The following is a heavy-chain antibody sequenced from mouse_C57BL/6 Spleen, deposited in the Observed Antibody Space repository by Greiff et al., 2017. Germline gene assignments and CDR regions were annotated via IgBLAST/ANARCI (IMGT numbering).Heavy chain of an antibody. D-gene: IGHD1-1*01. V-gene: IGHV1-52*01. CDR2: IDPSDSET. Sequence: QVQLKQPGAELVRPGSSVKLSCKASGYTFTSYWMHWVKQRPIQGLEWIGNIDPSDSETHYNQKFKDKATLTVDKSSSTAYMQLSSLTSEDSAVYYGARRTGSSAMDYWGQGTSVTVSS. J-gene: IGHJ4*01. CDR3: ARRTGSSAMDY. CDR1: GYTFTSYW.